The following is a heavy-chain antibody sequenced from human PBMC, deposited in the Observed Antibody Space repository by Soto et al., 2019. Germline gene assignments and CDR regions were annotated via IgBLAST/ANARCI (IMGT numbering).Heavy chain of an antibody. CDR3: TIGSWSGEVFDI. J-gene: IGHJ3*02. Sequence: QVQLVQSGAEVKKPGSSVKVSCKDSGGTFSTYSMFWARQAPGQGLEWMGRIIPMLGIRNYAQRFKDRVTITADKTTATAHMELSSLRSEDTALYYCTIGSWSGEVFDIWGQGTMVTVSS. CDR1: GGTFSTYS. V-gene: IGHV1-69*02. CDR2: IIPMLGIR. D-gene: IGHD2-21*01.